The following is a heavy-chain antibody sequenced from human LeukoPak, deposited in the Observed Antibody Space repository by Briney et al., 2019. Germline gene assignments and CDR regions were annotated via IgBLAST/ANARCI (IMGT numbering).Heavy chain of an antibody. CDR2: ISSSSSYI. J-gene: IGHJ4*02. V-gene: IGHV3-21*01. CDR1: GFTFSSYS. CDR3: AREEELWFPTGY. Sequence: GGPLRLSCAASGFTFSSYSMNWVRQAPGKGLEWVSSISSSSSYIYYADSVKGRFTISRDNAKNSLYLQMNSLRAEDTAVYYCAREEELWFPTGYWGQGTLVTVSS. D-gene: IGHD5-18*01.